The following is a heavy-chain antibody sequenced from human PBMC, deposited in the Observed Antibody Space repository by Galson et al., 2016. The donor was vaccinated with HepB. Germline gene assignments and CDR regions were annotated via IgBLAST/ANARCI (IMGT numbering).Heavy chain of an antibody. CDR2: LSSRFGTI. V-gene: IGHV3-48*02. Sequence: SLRLSCAASGFTFSTYSMNWVRQRPGKALEWLSHLSSRFGTIFYADSVKGRFTSSRDNGKNSVFLQLNGLSDDDTALYYCARGLEQPLGHFDVWGQGTLVTVSS. CDR3: ARGLEQPLGHFDV. J-gene: IGHJ4*02. CDR1: GFTFSTYS. D-gene: IGHD1/OR15-1a*01.